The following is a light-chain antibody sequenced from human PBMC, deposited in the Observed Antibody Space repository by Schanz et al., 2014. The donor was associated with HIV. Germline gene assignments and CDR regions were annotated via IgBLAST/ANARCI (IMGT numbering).Light chain of an antibody. V-gene: IGLV1-51*01. Sequence: QSVLTQPPSVSAAPGQRVTISCSGHSYSIGNNFVSWFQQFPGTAPKLLIYANHERPSEIPDRFSASRTGTSATLAIIGLQSGDEAEYYCATWDATVSAVLFGGGTKLTVL. CDR1: SYSIGNNF. CDR3: ATWDATVSAVL. CDR2: ANH. J-gene: IGLJ2*01.